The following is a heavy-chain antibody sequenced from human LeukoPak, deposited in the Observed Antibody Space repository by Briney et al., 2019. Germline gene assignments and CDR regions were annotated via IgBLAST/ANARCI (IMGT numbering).Heavy chain of an antibody. CDR2: INASGTI. V-gene: IGHV4-4*07. CDR1: GGSISSYY. J-gene: IGHJ5*01. D-gene: IGHD5-12*01. Sequence: PSETLSLTCTVSGGSISSYYWSWIRQPAGKGLQWIGRINASGTIRYNPSLESRVTMSVDTSKNQFSLELNSLTAADTAVYFCARGLAAAYDYNWFDSWGQGTLVTVSS. CDR3: ARGLAAAYDYNWFDS.